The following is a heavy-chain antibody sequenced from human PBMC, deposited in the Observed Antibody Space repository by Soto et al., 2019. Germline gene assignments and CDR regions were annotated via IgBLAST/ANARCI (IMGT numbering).Heavy chain of an antibody. V-gene: IGHV3-30*03. D-gene: IGHD3-3*01. J-gene: IGHJ4*02. Sequence: QVQLVESGGGVVQPGRSLRLSCAASGFTFSSYGMHWVRQAPGKGLEWVAVISYDGSNKYYADSVKGRFTISRDNSKNTLYLQRNSLRAEDTAVYYCARYEFDYWGQGTLVTVSS. CDR3: ARYEFDY. CDR1: GFTFSSYG. CDR2: ISYDGSNK.